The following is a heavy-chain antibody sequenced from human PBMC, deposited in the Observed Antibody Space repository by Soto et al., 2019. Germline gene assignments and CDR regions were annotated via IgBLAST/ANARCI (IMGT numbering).Heavy chain of an antibody. CDR3: ARRSLYYDILTGYYAPTEFDY. CDR1: GGSISSSNW. Sequence: SETLSLTCAVSGGSISSSNWWSWVRQPPGKGLEWIGEIYHSGSTNYNPSLKSRITISADKSKNQFSLKLSSVTAADTAVYYCARRSLYYDILTGYYAPTEFDYWGQGTLVTVSS. J-gene: IGHJ4*02. V-gene: IGHV4-4*02. CDR2: IYHSGST. D-gene: IGHD3-9*01.